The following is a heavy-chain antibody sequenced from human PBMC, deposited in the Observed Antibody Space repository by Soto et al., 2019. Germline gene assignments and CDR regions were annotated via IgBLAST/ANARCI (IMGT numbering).Heavy chain of an antibody. J-gene: IGHJ4*02. Sequence: QVQLVQSGAEVKKPGASVKVSCKASGYTFTSYGISWVRQAPGQRLEWMGWISAYNGNTNYAQKLQGRVTMTTDTSTSTAYMELRSLRSDDTAVYYCAREVPDFWSGYSFDYWGQGTLVTVSS. V-gene: IGHV1-18*01. CDR3: AREVPDFWSGYSFDY. CDR1: GYTFTSYG. CDR2: ISAYNGNT. D-gene: IGHD3-3*01.